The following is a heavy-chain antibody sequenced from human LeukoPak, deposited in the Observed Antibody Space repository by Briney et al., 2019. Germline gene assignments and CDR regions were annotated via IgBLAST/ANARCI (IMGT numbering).Heavy chain of an antibody. V-gene: IGHV3-74*01. CDR2: INSDGSTT. CDR3: AITRHFDY. CDR1: GFTFGTYW. Sequence: GGSLRLSCAASGFTFGTYWMHWVRQAPGKGLVWVSRINSDGSTTYYADSVTGRFTISREKTRNRLYLEMNRLRAEDTAVYYCAITRHFDYWGQGTLVTVSS. J-gene: IGHJ4*02.